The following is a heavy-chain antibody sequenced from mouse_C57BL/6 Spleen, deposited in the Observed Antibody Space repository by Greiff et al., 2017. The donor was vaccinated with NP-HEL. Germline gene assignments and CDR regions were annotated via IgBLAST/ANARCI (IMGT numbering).Heavy chain of an antibody. CDR1: GYTFTSYW. D-gene: IGHD1-1*01. Sequence: QVQLKQPGAELVMPGASVKLSCKASGYTFTSYWMHWVKQRPGQGLEWIGEIDPSDSYTNYNQKFKGKSTLTVDKSSSTAYMQLSSLTSEDSAVYYCARRGGSSYEYFDYWGQGTTLTVSS. CDR2: IDPSDSYT. J-gene: IGHJ2*01. CDR3: ARRGGSSYEYFDY. V-gene: IGHV1-69*01.